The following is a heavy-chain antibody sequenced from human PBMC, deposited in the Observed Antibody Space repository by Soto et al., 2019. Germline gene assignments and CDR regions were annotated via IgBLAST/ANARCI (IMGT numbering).Heavy chain of an antibody. D-gene: IGHD6-13*01. Sequence: QVQLVESGGGVVQPGRSLRLSCAASGFTFSSYAMHWVRQAPGKGLEWVAVISYDGSNKYYADSVKGRFTSSRDNSKNTLYLQMNSRRAEDTAVYYCARGGQLVRRFLGYWGQGTLVTVSS. CDR3: ARGGQLVRRFLGY. CDR2: ISYDGSNK. V-gene: IGHV3-30-3*01. J-gene: IGHJ4*02. CDR1: GFTFSSYA.